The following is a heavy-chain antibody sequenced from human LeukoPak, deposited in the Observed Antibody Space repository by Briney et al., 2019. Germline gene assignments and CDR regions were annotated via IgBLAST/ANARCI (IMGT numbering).Heavy chain of an antibody. J-gene: IGHJ4*02. CDR1: GYTFRTYD. CDR3: VRGGDLDY. D-gene: IGHD7-27*01. V-gene: IGHV1-8*02. Sequence: ASVKVSCKASGYTFRTYDVNWVRQATGQGLEWVGWINPDTGDTGYARQFQGRVTLTSETSIGTAYLDLNSLTSKDTGIYYCVRGGDLDYWGQGTLVTVSS. CDR2: INPDTGDT.